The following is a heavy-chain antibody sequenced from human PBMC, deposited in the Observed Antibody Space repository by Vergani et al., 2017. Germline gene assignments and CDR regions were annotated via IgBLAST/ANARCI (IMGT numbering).Heavy chain of an antibody. D-gene: IGHD6-13*01. J-gene: IGHJ3*02. CDR3: ARGSSSYQREDGCDI. Sequence: EVQLVESGGGLVKPGGSLRLSCAASGFIFSDYNMNWVRQAPGKGLEWVSSIDPSSSYIYWADSVKGRFTISRDNAVNSLYLQMNSLRAEDTAVYYCARGSSSYQREDGCDIWGQGTLVSVSS. V-gene: IGHV3-21*01. CDR1: GFIFSDYN. CDR2: IDPSSSYI.